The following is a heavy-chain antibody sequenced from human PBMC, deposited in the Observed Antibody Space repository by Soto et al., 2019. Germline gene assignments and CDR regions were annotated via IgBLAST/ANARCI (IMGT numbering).Heavy chain of an antibody. J-gene: IGHJ5*02. V-gene: IGHV4-59*01. Sequence: QVQLQESGPGLVKPSETLSLTCTVSGGSISSYYWSWIRQPPGKGLEWIGYIYYSGSTNYNPSLKRRVTIPVDTSKNPFSLKLSSVAAADTAVDYCAVGGTSGGAGTPGDTTFDPWGQGTLVTVSS. D-gene: IGHD6-19*01. CDR1: GGSISSYY. CDR3: AVGGTSGGAGTPGDTTFDP. CDR2: IYYSGST.